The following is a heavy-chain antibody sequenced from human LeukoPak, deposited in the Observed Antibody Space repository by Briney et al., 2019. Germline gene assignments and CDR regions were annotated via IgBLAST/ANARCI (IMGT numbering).Heavy chain of an antibody. CDR2: VSAGSDV. J-gene: IGHJ4*02. V-gene: IGHV3-69-1*01. Sequence: KAGGSLRLSCAASRFTFSPYTMNWVRQAPGKGLEWVSTVSAGSDVHYADSVKGRFTISRDNAKNSLYLQTNSLRDEDTAVYYCARDGLHTAHFDYWGQGTLVTVSS. CDR3: ARDGLHTAHFDY. CDR1: RFTFSPYT. D-gene: IGHD5-18*01.